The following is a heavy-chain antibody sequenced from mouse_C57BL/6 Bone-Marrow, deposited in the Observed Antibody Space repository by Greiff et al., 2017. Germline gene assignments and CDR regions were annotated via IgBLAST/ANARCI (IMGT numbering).Heavy chain of an antibody. D-gene: IGHD1-1*02. J-gene: IGHJ2*01. CDR1: GFTFTSYD. CDR3: AREGSDSY. Sequence: QVQLLQSGPELVKPGASVKLSCTASGFTFTSYDIHWVKQRPGQGLEWIGWIYPRGGSTKYTEKFKGKATLTGDTSPSTAYMELHSLTSEDSAVYFCAREGSDSYWGQGTTLTVSS. V-gene: IGHV1-85*01. CDR2: IYPRGGST.